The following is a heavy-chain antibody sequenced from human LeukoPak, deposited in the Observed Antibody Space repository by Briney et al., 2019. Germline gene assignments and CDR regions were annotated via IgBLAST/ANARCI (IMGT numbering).Heavy chain of an antibody. CDR1: GFTFSSYS. Sequence: GGSLRLSCAASGFTFSSYSMNWVRQAPGKGLEWVSSISSSSSYIYYADSVKGRFTISRDNSKNSLYLQMNSLRAEDTAVYYCARDLSSGDYVFYYYCMDVWGQGTTVTVSS. CDR3: ARDLSSGDYVFYYYCMDV. CDR2: ISSSSSYI. D-gene: IGHD4-17*01. J-gene: IGHJ6*02. V-gene: IGHV3-21*01.